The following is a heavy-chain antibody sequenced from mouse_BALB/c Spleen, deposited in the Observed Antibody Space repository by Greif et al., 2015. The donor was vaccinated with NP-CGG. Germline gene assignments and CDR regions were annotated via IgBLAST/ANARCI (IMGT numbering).Heavy chain of an antibody. CDR2: ISSGSSTI. CDR1: GFTFSSFG. Sequence: EVKLVESGGGLVQPGGSRKLSCAASGFTFSSFGMHWVRQAPEKGLEWVAYISSGSSTIYYADTVKGRFTISRDNPKNTLFLQMTSLRSEDTAMYYCARRNWDWYFDVWGAGTTVTVSS. CDR3: ARRNWDWYFDV. V-gene: IGHV5-17*02. D-gene: IGHD4-1*01. J-gene: IGHJ1*01.